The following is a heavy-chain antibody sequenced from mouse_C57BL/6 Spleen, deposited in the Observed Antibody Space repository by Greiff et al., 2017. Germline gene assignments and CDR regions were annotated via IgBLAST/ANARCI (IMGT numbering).Heavy chain of an antibody. V-gene: IGHV1-82*01. CDR3: ARERANWVFDY. CDR2: IYPGDGDT. J-gene: IGHJ2*01. Sequence: VMLVESGPELVKPGASVKISCKASGYAFSSSRMNWVKQRPGKGLEWIGRIYPGDGDTNYNGKFKGKATRTADKSSSTAYRQLSSLTSEVSAVYFCARERANWVFDYWGQGTTLTVSS. D-gene: IGHD4-1*01. CDR1: GYAFSSSR.